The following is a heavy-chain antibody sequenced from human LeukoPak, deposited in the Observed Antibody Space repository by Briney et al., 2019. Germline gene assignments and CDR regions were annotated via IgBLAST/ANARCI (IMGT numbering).Heavy chain of an antibody. CDR2: INSDGSGT. CDR1: GFTFSSYW. V-gene: IGHV3-74*01. Sequence: GGSLRLSCAASGFTFSSYWMHWVRQAPGKGLVWVSRINSDGSGTSYADSVKGRFTISRDNAKNTLYLQMNSLRAEDTVVYYCARVLPNYYGSGSYSLLDYWGQGTLVTVSS. J-gene: IGHJ4*02. D-gene: IGHD3-10*01. CDR3: ARVLPNYYGSGSYSLLDY.